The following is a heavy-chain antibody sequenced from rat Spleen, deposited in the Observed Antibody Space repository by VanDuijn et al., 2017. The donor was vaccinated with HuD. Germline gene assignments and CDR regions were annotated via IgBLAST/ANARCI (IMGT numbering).Heavy chain of an antibody. V-gene: IGHV5-7*01. CDR3: ARHEAIAAALGY. D-gene: IGHD1-2*01. Sequence: EVQLVESGGGLVQPGRSLKLSCAASGFTFSDYYMAWVRQAPTKGLEWVATISYDGSSTYYRDSVKGRFTISRDNAKSTLYLQMDSLRSEDTATYYCARHEAIAAALGYWGQGVMVTVSS. J-gene: IGHJ2*01. CDR1: GFTFSDYY. CDR2: ISYDGSST.